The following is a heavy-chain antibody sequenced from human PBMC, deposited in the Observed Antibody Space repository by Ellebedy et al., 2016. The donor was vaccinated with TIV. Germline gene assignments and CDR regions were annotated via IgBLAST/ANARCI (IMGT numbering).Heavy chain of an antibody. CDR2: IYYSGST. J-gene: IGHJ5*02. CDR3: ARGAGRSYDILTGYYPTGRWFNP. V-gene: IGHV4-59*12. CDR1: GGSISSYY. Sequence: SETLSLXXTVSGGSISSYYWSWIRQPPGKGLEWIGYIYYSGSTNYNPSLKSRVTISVDTSKNQFSLKLSSVTAADTAVYYCARGAGRSYDILTGYYPTGRWFNPWGQGTLVTVSS. D-gene: IGHD3-9*01.